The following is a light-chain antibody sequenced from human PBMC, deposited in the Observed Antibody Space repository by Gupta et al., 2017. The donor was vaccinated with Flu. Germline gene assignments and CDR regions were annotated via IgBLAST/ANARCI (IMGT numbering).Light chain of an antibody. CDR3: QVWDTNGGPSYV. V-gene: IGLV3-21*02. CDR2: DDT. J-gene: IGLJ1*01. CDR1: NIESKG. Sequence: SYVLTQPPSLSVAPGQTAKVTCGGNNIESKGVYWYQQRPGQAPLLVIVDDTERPSGIPERFAGATDWNKATLIINRGEDGDEADDYWQVWDTNGGPSYVFGGGTKVTVL.